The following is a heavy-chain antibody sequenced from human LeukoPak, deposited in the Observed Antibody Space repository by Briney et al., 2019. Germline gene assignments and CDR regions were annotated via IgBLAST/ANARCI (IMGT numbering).Heavy chain of an antibody. CDR2: INWNGRIT. D-gene: IGHD5-18*01. V-gene: IGHV3-20*04. CDR1: GFTFDDYA. J-gene: IGHJ6*03. CDR3: ARGSVQLWLRDTYYYMDV. Sequence: GGSLRLSCAASGFTFDDYAMNWVRQVPGRGLEWVSCINWNGRITEYADSVKDRFTISRQNTKNSLYLYMNNLGGEDTALYFCARGSVQLWLRDTYYYMDVWGKGTTVTVSS.